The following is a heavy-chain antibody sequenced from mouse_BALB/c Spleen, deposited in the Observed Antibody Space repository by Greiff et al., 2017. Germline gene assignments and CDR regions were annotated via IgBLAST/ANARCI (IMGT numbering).Heavy chain of an antibody. Sequence: EVNLVESGGGLVKPGGSLKLSCAASGFTFSSYTMSWVRQTPEKRLEWVATISSGGGNTYYPDSVKGRFTISRDNAKNNLYLQMSSLRSEDTALYYCARGIYDGYPYFDYWGQGTTLTVSS. CDR3: ARGIYDGYPYFDY. V-gene: IGHV5-9*03. CDR1: GFTFSSYT. CDR2: ISSGGGNT. D-gene: IGHD2-3*01. J-gene: IGHJ2*01.